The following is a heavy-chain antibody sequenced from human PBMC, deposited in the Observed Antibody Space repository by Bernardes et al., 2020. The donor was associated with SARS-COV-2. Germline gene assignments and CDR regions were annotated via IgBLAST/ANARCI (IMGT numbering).Heavy chain of an antibody. V-gene: IGHV3-21*01. J-gene: IGHJ6*02. Sequence: GGSLRLSCAASGFTFSSYSMNWVRQAPGKGLEWVSSISSSSSYIYYADSVKGRFTISRDNAKNSLYLQMNSLRAEDTAVYYCASIAAAGTLYYYYGMDVRGQGTTVTVSS. CDR2: ISSSSSYI. CDR1: GFTFSSYS. D-gene: IGHD6-13*01. CDR3: ASIAAAGTLYYYYGMDV.